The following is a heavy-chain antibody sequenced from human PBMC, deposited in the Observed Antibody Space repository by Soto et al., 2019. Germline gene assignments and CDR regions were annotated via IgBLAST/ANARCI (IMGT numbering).Heavy chain of an antibody. D-gene: IGHD4-4*01. J-gene: IGHJ6*02. CDR3: ARVVMTTVPASYYYCMDV. CDR2: IIPFIGTA. V-gene: IGHV1-69*18. Sequence: QVQLVQSGAEVKKPGSSVTVSCKASGGTFSSYAISWVRQAPGQGLEWMGRIIPFIGTANYAQKFQGRVTFTADESTITAYMELPSLRSEDTAVYYCARVVMTTVPASYYYCMDVWGQVTTVTVSS. CDR1: GGTFSSYA.